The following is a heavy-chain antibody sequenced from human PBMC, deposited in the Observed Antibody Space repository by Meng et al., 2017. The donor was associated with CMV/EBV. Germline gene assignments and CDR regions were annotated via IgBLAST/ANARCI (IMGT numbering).Heavy chain of an antibody. CDR2: IIPIFGTA. Sequence: QVQRVEPGGEVKKPGSSVKVSCKAPGGTFSSYAISWVRQAPGQGLEWMGGIIPIFGTANYAQKFQGRVTIPADESTSTAYMELSSLRSEDTAVYYCASVTGIGWWYFDLWGRGTLVTVSS. J-gene: IGHJ2*01. V-gene: IGHV1-69*01. CDR3: ASVTGIGWWYFDL. D-gene: IGHD1-20*01. CDR1: GGTFSSYA.